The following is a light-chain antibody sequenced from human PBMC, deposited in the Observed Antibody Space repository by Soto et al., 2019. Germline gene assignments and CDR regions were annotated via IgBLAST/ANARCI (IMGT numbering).Light chain of an antibody. J-gene: IGLJ2*01. Sequence: QSVLAQPPSASGTPGQRVTISCSGSSSNIGSNTVNWYQQLPGTAPKLLIYSNTQRPSGVPDRFSGSKSGTSASLAISGLQSADEADYYCAAWDDSLSGVVFGGGTKVTVL. CDR3: AAWDDSLSGVV. CDR2: SNT. CDR1: SSNIGSNT. V-gene: IGLV1-44*01.